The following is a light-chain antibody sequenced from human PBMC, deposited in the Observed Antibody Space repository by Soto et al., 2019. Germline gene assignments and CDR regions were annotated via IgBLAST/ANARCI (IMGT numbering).Light chain of an antibody. CDR3: LRSYSMPRT. CDR1: QSIYSY. CDR2: AAS. J-gene: IGKJ3*01. V-gene: IGKV1-39*01. Sequence: DIQMNQSPSHLSAFVGDRVTLTCRASQSIYSYLHWYQQKPGKAPKLLIYAASSLQSGDPSRYSGSGTGKDFTLTISSLQPEDFATYYCLRSYSMPRTFGPVTNVDI.